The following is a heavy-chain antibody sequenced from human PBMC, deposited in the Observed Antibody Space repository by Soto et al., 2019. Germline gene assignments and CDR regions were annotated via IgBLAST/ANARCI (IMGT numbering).Heavy chain of an antibody. CDR1: GGTFSSYA. CDR3: AGTCMNGVCYHYYYGMDV. Sequence: SVKVSCKASGGTFSSYAISWVRQAPGQGLEWMGGIIPIFGTANYAQKFQGRVTITADKSTSTAYMELSSLRSEDTAVYYCAGTCMNGVCYHYYYGMDVWGQGTTVTVSS. J-gene: IGHJ6*02. D-gene: IGHD2-8*01. CDR2: IIPIFGTA. V-gene: IGHV1-69*06.